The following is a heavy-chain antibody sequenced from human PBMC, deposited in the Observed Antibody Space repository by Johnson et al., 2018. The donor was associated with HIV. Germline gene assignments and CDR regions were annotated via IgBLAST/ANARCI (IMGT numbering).Heavy chain of an antibody. V-gene: IGHV3-74*01. J-gene: IGHJ3*01. CDR2: INGDGSRL. Sequence: VQLVESGGGLVQPGGSLRLSCGASGFTFSDHWMQWVRQAPGKGLVWVSRINGDGSRLTYADSVKGRFTIARDNAKKTLYLELKSLRSEDTAVYYCARTSCSGARCLGYDPFDVWGQGAMVTVSS. D-gene: IGHD2-15*01. CDR3: ARTSCSGARCLGYDPFDV. CDR1: GFTFSDHW.